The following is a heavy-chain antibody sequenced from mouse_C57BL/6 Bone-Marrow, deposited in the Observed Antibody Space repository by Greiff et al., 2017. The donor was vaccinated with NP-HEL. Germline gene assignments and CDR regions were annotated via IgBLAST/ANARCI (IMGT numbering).Heavy chain of an antibody. CDR2: IYPGDGDT. CDR1: GYSFSSSW. J-gene: IGHJ2*01. V-gene: IGHV1-82*01. CDR3: ARSYYYGSSLDY. Sequence: QVQLKQSGPELVKPGASVRITCKASGYSFSSSWMNWVKQRHGKGLEWIGRIYPGDGDTNYNGKFKGKATLTADKSSSTAYMQLSSLTSEDSAVYFYARSYYYGSSLDYWGQGTTLTVSS. D-gene: IGHD1-1*01.